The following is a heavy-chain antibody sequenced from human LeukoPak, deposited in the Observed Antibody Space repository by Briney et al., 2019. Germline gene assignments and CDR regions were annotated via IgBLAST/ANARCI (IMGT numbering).Heavy chain of an antibody. V-gene: IGHV3-30*01. D-gene: IGHD5-12*01. CDR2: ISYDGSNK. Sequence: GGSLRLSCAASGFTFSRYAMHWVRQAPGKGLEWVAVISYDGSNKYYADSVKGRFTISRDNSKNTLYLQMNSLRAEDTAVYYCARDWDSGYGYFDYWGQGTLVTVSS. J-gene: IGHJ4*02. CDR1: GFTFSRYA. CDR3: ARDWDSGYGYFDY.